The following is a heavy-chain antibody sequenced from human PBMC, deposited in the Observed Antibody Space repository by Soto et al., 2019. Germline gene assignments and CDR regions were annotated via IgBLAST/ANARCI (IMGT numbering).Heavy chain of an antibody. CDR3: ARIMAERYGMDV. V-gene: IGHV2-70*04. D-gene: IGHD6-19*01. Sequence: SGPTLVNPTQTLTLTCTFSGFSLSTSGMRVSWIRQPPGKALEWLARIDWDDDKFYSTSLKTRLTISKDTSKNQVVLTMTNMDPVDTATYYCARIMAERYGMDVWGQGTTVTVSS. CDR1: GFSLSTSGMR. CDR2: IDWDDDK. J-gene: IGHJ6*02.